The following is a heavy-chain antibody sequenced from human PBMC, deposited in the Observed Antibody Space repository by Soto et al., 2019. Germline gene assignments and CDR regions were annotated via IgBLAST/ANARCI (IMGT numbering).Heavy chain of an antibody. D-gene: IGHD2-15*01. J-gene: IGHJ4*02. CDR3: ARALVVIGTPTRGHLFDY. Sequence: QVQLVQSGAEVKKPGSSVKVSCKASGGTFSSYAISWVRQAPGQGLEWMGGIIPIFGTANYAQKFQGRVTITADESTSTAYMELSSLRSEDTAVYYCARALVVIGTPTRGHLFDYWGQGTLVTVSS. CDR2: IIPIFGTA. CDR1: GGTFSSYA. V-gene: IGHV1-69*01.